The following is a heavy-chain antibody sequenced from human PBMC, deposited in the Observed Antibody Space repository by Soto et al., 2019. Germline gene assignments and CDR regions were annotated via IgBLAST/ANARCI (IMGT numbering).Heavy chain of an antibody. J-gene: IGHJ4*02. CDR2: IYYSGST. CDR3: ARELATIAGYFDY. V-gene: IGHV4-61*01. CDR1: GGSVNSGSYY. D-gene: IGHD5-12*01. Sequence: QVQLQESGPGLVKPSETLSLTCTVSGGSVNSGSYYWSWIRQPPGKGLEWIGYIYYSGSTNYNPSLKSRVTISVDTSKNQFSLKLSSVTAADTAVYYCARELATIAGYFDYWGQGTLVTVSS.